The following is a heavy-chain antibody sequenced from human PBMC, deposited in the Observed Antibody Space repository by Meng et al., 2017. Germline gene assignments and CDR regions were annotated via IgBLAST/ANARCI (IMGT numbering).Heavy chain of an antibody. V-gene: IGHV3-73*01. D-gene: IGHD1-26*01. CDR2: IKTKANSYAT. CDR1: GFTFSGSV. Sequence: GESLKISCAASGFTFSGSVMHWVRQASGKELEWVGRIKTKANSYATTYAASVKGSFTISRDDSKNTAYLQMNSLKSEDTAVYYCTSRRGLGADDAFDIWGQGTKVTVSS. CDR3: TSRRGLGADDAFDI. J-gene: IGHJ3*02.